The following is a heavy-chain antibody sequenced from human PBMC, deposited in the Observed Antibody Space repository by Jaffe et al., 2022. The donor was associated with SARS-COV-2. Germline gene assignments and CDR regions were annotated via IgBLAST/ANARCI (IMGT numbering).Heavy chain of an antibody. CDR1: GYTFSTYT. V-gene: IGHV7-4-1*02. Sequence: QVQLVQSGSDLKKPGASLRVSCKASGYTFSTYTVDWVRQAPGQGLQWMGRIDTNTGKPTYAQGFTGRFVFSLDTSARTAYMEIISLKTEDTALYYCARGDDYGGSKHNWLDPWGQGTLVTVSS. J-gene: IGHJ5*02. CDR2: IDTNTGKP. D-gene: IGHD4-17*01. CDR3: ARGDDYGGSKHNWLDP.